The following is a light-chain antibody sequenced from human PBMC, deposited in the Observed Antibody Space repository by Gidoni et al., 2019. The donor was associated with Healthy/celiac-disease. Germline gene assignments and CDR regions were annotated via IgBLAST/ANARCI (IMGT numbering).Light chain of an antibody. V-gene: IGKV3-20*01. CDR2: GAS. Sequence: EIVLPQSPGTLSLSPGERATLSCRASQSVSSSYLAWYQQKPGQAPRPLIYGASSRATGIPDRFSGSGSGTDFTLTISRLEPEDVAVYYCQQYGSSPLTFGGGTKVEIK. CDR3: QQYGSSPLT. CDR1: QSVSSSY. J-gene: IGKJ4*01.